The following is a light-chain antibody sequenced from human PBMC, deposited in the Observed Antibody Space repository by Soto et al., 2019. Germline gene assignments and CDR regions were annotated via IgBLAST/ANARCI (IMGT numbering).Light chain of an antibody. CDR1: QSISSY. Sequence: DIQMTQSPSSLSASVGDRVTITCRASQSISSYLNWYQQKPGKAPKLLIYAASSLQSGVPSRFSGSGSGTDFPLTISSLQPEHFATYYCQQSYSTPWFTFGPGTKVHIK. CDR3: QQSYSTPWFT. J-gene: IGKJ3*01. V-gene: IGKV1-39*01. CDR2: AAS.